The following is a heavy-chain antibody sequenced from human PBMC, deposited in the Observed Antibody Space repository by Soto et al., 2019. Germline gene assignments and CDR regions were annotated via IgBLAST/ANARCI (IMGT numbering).Heavy chain of an antibody. Sequence: EVQLLESGGGLVQPGGSLRLSCAASGFTFSSYAMSWVRQAPGKGLEWVSAISGSGGSTYYADSVKGRFTISRDNSKNTLYLQMNSLRAEDTAVYYCAKDHPGTTIYYYYGMDVWGQGTTVTVSS. V-gene: IGHV3-23*01. CDR1: GFTFSSYA. CDR3: AKDHPGTTIYYYYGMDV. D-gene: IGHD1-7*01. J-gene: IGHJ6*02. CDR2: ISGSGGST.